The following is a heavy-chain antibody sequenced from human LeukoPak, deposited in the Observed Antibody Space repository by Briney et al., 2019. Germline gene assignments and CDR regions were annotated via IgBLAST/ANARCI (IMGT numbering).Heavy chain of an antibody. CDR3: AREPLYSSSWYSPQYYYYYMDV. J-gene: IGHJ6*03. CDR2: INPNSGGT. CDR1: GYIFTGYY. Sequence: ASVKVSCKASGYIFTGYYIHWLRQAPGQGPGWMGWINPNSGGTNYAQKFQGRVTMTRDMSTSTVYMELSSLRSEDTAVYYCAREPLYSSSWYSPQYYYYYMDVWGKGTTVTVSS. V-gene: IGHV1-2*02. D-gene: IGHD6-13*01.